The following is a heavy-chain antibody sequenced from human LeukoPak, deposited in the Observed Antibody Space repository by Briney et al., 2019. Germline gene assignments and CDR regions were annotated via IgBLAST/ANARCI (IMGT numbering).Heavy chain of an antibody. D-gene: IGHD2-2*01. CDR1: GGSISSSSYY. Sequence: SETLSLTCTVSGGSISSSSYYWGWIRQPPGKGLEWIGSIYYSGSTYYNPSLKSRVTISVDTSKNQFSLKLSSVTAADTAVYYCARVLVPAAMHGWFDPWGQGTLVTVSS. V-gene: IGHV4-39*07. J-gene: IGHJ5*02. CDR3: ARVLVPAAMHGWFDP. CDR2: IYYSGST.